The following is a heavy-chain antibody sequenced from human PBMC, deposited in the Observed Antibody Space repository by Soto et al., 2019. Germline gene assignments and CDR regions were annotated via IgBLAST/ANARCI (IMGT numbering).Heavy chain of an antibody. CDR2: IYYSGNT. CDR3: ARDLGFCSSTSCYVWFDP. J-gene: IGHJ5*02. CDR1: GGSISSYY. D-gene: IGHD2-2*01. V-gene: IGHV4-59*01. Sequence: SETLSLTCTVCGGSISSYYWSWIRQTPGKGLEWIGYIYYSGNTNYNPSLKSRVTISVDTSKNQFSLKLTSVTAADTAVYYCARDLGFCSSTSCYVWFDPWGQGTLVTVSS.